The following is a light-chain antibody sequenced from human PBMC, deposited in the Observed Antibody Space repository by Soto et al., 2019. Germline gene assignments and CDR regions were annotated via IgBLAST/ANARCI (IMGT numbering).Light chain of an antibody. V-gene: IGLV3-25*02. J-gene: IGLJ2*01. Sequence: SYELTQPPSVSVSPGQTATISCSGAELPNQYAYWYQQKPGQAPVLVIYKDKERPSGIPERFSGSNSGTTITLTISGVEADDEADYYCQSVDSSGAYYVVFGGGTQLTVL. CDR2: KDK. CDR3: QSVDSSGAYYVV. CDR1: ELPNQY.